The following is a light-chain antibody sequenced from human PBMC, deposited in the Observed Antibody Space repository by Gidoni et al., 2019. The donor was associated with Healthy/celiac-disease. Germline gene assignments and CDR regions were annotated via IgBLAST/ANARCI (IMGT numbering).Light chain of an antibody. CDR2: DAS. CDR1: QDISNY. Sequence: IQMTQSPSSLSASVGDRVTITCQASQDISNYLNWYQQKPGKAPKLLSYDASNLETGVPSRFSGSGSGTDFTCTISSLQPEDIATYYCQQYDNLSLTFGGGTKVEIK. V-gene: IGKV1-33*01. CDR3: QQYDNLSLT. J-gene: IGKJ4*01.